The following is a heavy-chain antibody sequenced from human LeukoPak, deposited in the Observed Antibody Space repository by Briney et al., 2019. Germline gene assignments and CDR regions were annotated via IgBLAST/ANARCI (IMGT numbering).Heavy chain of an antibody. Sequence: GGSLRLSCAASGFTFSDYYMSWIRQAPGKGLEWVSGINWNGGSTGYADSVKGRFTISRDNAKNSLYLQMNSLRAEDTALYYCARDPPRSHYYDSSGYYDYWGQGTLVTVSS. CDR3: ARDPPRSHYYDSSGYYDY. CDR2: INWNGGST. J-gene: IGHJ4*02. CDR1: GFTFSDYY. V-gene: IGHV3-20*04. D-gene: IGHD3-22*01.